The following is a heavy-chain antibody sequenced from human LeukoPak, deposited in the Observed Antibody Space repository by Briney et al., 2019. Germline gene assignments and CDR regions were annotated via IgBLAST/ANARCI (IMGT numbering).Heavy chain of an antibody. D-gene: IGHD3-10*01. CDR1: GFTFSSYS. V-gene: IGHV3-21*01. CDR3: AKDPLRRRGQPTSYFDY. J-gene: IGHJ4*02. CDR2: ISSSSSYI. Sequence: PGGSLRLSCAASGFTFSSYSMNWVRQAPGKGLEWVSSISSSSSYIYYADSVKGRFTISRDNAKNSLYLQMNSLRAEDTAVYYCAKDPLRRRGQPTSYFDYWGQGTLVTVSS.